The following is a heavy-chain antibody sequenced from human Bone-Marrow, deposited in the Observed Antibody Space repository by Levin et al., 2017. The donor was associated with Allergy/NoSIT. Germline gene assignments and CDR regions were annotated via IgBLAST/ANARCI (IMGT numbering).Heavy chain of an antibody. CDR2: IKSKTDGGTT. D-gene: IGHD2-21*02. V-gene: IGHV3-15*01. J-gene: IGHJ6*02. Sequence: LSLTCAASGFTFSNVWMSWVRQAPGKGLEWVGRIKSKTDGGTTDYAALVKGRFTISRDDSKNTLYLQMNSLTPEDTALYYCTTWFLVVAPAIPYYYYGMDVWAKGPRSPSP. CDR3: TTWFLVVAPAIPYYYYGMDV. CDR1: GFTFSNVW.